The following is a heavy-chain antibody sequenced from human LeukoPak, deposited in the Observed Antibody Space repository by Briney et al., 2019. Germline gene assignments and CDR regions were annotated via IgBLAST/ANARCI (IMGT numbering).Heavy chain of an antibody. D-gene: IGHD1-1*01. Sequence: SQTLSLTCAVSGGSISSGGYSWSWIRQPPGKGLEWIGYIYHSGSTYYNPSLKSRVTISVDRSKKQFSLKLSSVTAADTAVYYCARGGGGNGLDAFDIGGKGTMVTFSS. V-gene: IGHV4-30-2*01. J-gene: IGHJ3*02. CDR3: ARGGGGNGLDAFDI. CDR2: IYHSGST. CDR1: GGSISSGGYS.